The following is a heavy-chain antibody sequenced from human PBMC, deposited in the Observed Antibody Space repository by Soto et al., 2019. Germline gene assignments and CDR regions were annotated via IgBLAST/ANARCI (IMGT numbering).Heavy chain of an antibody. CDR1: GLTFRTSA. CDR2: IVVGSGIT. V-gene: IGHV1-58*01. D-gene: IGHD3-16*01. J-gene: IGHJ6*02. Sequence: AASVKVSCKASGLTFRTSAVQWVRQGRGQRLEWVGWIVVGSGITNYAQEFQERVIITRDMSTGTAYMELSSLTSEDTAVYYCVAGAYRVSYYYYGMDVWGLGTTVTVSS. CDR3: VAGAYRVSYYYYGMDV.